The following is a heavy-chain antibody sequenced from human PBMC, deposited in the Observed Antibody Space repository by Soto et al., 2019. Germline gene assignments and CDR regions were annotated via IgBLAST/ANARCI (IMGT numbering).Heavy chain of an antibody. Sequence: SETLSLTCTVSGGSISSGGYYWSWIRQHPGKGLEWIGYIYYSGSTYYNPSLKSRVTISVDTSKNQFSLKLSSVTAADTAVYYCARDRCSSTSCHMVWGQGTLVTVSS. J-gene: IGHJ4*02. D-gene: IGHD2-2*01. CDR1: GGSISSGGYY. CDR3: ARDRCSSTSCHMV. V-gene: IGHV4-31*03. CDR2: IYYSGST.